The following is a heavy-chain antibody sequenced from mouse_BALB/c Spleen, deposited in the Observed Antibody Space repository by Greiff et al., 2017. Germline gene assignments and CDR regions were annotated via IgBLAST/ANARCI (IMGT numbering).Heavy chain of an antibody. V-gene: IGHV1-80*01. Sequence: VKLQESGAELVRPGSSVKISCTASGYAFSSYWMNWVKQRPGQGLEWIGQIYPGDGDTNYNGKFKGQDTLTADKSSSTAYMQLSSLTSEDSAVYFCARWLLGAMDYWGQGTSVTVSA. CDR2: IYPGDGDT. J-gene: IGHJ4*01. CDR1: GYAFSSYW. D-gene: IGHD2-3*01. CDR3: ARWLLGAMDY.